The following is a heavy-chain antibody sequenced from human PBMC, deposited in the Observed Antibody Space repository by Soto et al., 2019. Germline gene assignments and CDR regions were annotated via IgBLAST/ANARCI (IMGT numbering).Heavy chain of an antibody. D-gene: IGHD2-8*02. CDR3: ARDKVTGLFDY. Sequence: SETLSLTCAVYGGSFSGYYWTWIRQPPGTGLEWIGEINHSGSTNYNPSLKSRVTISVDTSKNQFSLKLTSVTAADTAVYYCARDKVTGLFDYWGQGTLVTVS. CDR2: INHSGST. J-gene: IGHJ4*02. CDR1: GGSFSGYY. V-gene: IGHV4-34*01.